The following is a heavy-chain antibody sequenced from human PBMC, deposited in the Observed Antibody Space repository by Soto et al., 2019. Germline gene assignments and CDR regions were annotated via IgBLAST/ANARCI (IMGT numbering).Heavy chain of an antibody. CDR2: ISGSGGST. J-gene: IGHJ4*02. CDR1: GFTLSSYA. Sequence: GGSLRLSCVASGFTLSSYAMSWVRQAPGKGLEWVSAISGSGGSTYYADSVEGRFTISRDKSKNTLYLQMNSLRVEDTAVYYCAKVPRYCSGGSCYGGYFDYWGQGTLVTVSS. CDR3: AKVPRYCSGGSCYGGYFDY. D-gene: IGHD2-15*01. V-gene: IGHV3-23*01.